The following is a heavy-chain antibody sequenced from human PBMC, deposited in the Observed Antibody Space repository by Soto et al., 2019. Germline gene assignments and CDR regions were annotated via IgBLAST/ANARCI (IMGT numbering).Heavy chain of an antibody. Sequence: GGSLRLSCAASGFTFSSYWMSWVRQAPGKGLEWVANIKQDGSEKYYVDSVKGRFTISRDNAKNSLYLQMNSLRAEDTAVYYCARDASSSWYGYYYYGMDVWGQGTTVTVSS. CDR2: IKQDGSEK. CDR1: GFTFSSYW. CDR3: ARDASSSWYGYYYYGMDV. D-gene: IGHD6-13*01. J-gene: IGHJ6*02. V-gene: IGHV3-7*05.